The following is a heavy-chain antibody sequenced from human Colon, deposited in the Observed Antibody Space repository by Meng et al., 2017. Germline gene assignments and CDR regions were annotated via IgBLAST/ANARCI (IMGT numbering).Heavy chain of an antibody. V-gene: IGHV1-3*01. CDR2: AGNGNI. D-gene: IGHD3-16*01. CDR3: VRDRYVTLRFDT. J-gene: IGHJ4*02. Sequence: AGNGNIKSSHNFGDRVIFTRDTAANTVYMELTSLTSEDTAIYYCVRDRYVTLRFDTWGQGTLVTVSS.